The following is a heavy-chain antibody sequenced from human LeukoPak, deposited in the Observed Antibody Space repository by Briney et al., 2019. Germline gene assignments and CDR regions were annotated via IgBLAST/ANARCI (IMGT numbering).Heavy chain of an antibody. CDR2: LNAGNGNT. D-gene: IGHD3-10*01. Sequence: ASVKVSCKASGYTFTSYAMHWVPQAPGKRLEGMGWLNAGNGNTKYSQKFQGRVTITRDTSASTAYMELSSLRSEDTAVYYCARGPQLLWFGELPGPLDYWGQGTLVTVSS. CDR3: ARGPQLLWFGELPGPLDY. J-gene: IGHJ4*02. V-gene: IGHV1-3*01. CDR1: GYTFTSYA.